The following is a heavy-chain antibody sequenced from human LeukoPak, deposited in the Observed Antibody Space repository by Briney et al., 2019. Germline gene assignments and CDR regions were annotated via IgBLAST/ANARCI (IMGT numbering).Heavy chain of an antibody. CDR2: IKQDGSEK. CDR3: ARGHWGLDS. Sequence: GGSLRLSCAASGFIFSSYWMSWVRQAPGKGLEWVANIKQDGSEKYYVDSVKGRFTISRDNARNSLYLQMNSLRAEDTAVYYCARGHWGLDSWGQGTLVSVSS. V-gene: IGHV3-7*01. J-gene: IGHJ4*02. CDR1: GFIFSSYW. D-gene: IGHD7-27*01.